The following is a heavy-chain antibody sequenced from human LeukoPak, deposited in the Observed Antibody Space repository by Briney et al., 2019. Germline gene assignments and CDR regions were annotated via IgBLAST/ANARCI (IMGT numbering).Heavy chain of an antibody. J-gene: IGHJ4*02. CDR2: INPSGGST. V-gene: IGHV1-46*01. Sequence: ASVKVSCKASGYTFTSYYMHWVRQAPGQGLEWMGIINPSGGSTSYAQKFQGRVTMTRDMSTSTVYMELSSLRSEDTAVYYCARHHSGYDLALGFDYWGQGTLVTVSS. CDR1: GYTFTSYY. CDR3: ARHHSGYDLALGFDY. D-gene: IGHD5-12*01.